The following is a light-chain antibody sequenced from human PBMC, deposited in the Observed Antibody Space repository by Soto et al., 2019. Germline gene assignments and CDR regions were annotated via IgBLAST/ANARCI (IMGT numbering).Light chain of an antibody. J-gene: IGLJ1*01. CDR3: CSYAGSSNV. Sequence: QSVLTQPASVSGSPGQSITISCTGTSSDVGGYNLVSWYQQLPGKAPKLMIYEAIKRPSGVSNRFSGSKSGNTASLTISGLQAEDEADYYCCSYAGSSNVFGTGTKLTV. CDR2: EAI. CDR1: SSDVGGYNL. V-gene: IGLV2-23*02.